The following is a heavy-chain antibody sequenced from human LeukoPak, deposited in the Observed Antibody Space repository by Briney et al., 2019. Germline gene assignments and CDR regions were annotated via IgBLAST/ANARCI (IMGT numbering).Heavy chain of an antibody. CDR2: IYHSGST. Sequence: TSETLSLTCTVSGYSISSGYYWGWIRQPPGKGLEWIGSIYHSGSTYYNPSLKSRVTISVDTSKNQFSLKLSSVTAADTAVYYCARDYSKSRGFDYWGQGTLVTVSS. CDR3: ARDYSKSRGFDY. D-gene: IGHD2-21*01. V-gene: IGHV4-38-2*02. J-gene: IGHJ4*02. CDR1: GYSISSGYY.